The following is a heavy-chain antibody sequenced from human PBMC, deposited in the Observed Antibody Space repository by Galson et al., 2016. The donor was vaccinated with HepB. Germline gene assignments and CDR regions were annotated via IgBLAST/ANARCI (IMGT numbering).Heavy chain of an antibody. CDR1: GYSFSNYD. CDR3: AAGAWEFFQH. J-gene: IGHJ1*01. D-gene: IGHD2-8*02. V-gene: IGHV1-18*01. Sequence: SVKVSCKASGYSFSNYDIHWVRQAPGQGLEWMGFFNGETKLAQKFQGRVTMTTDTPTSTGYMELRSLRSDDTAVYYCAAGAWEFFQHWGQGTLVIVSS. CDR2: FNGET.